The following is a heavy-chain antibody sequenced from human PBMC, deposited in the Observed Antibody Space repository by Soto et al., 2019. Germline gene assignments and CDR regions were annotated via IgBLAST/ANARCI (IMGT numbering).Heavy chain of an antibody. Sequence: QLQVQESGPGLVKPSETLYLNCTVSGGSISSSSYYWGWIRQPPGKGLVWIGSIYYSGSTYYNPSRKSRVTISADTNNNQLPPKLSSVTAADTGVYYSARQGGSRKVEYWGQG. CDR2: IYYSGST. CDR1: GGSISSSSYY. CDR3: ARQGGSRKVEY. D-gene: IGHD6-13*01. V-gene: IGHV4-39*01. J-gene: IGHJ4*02.